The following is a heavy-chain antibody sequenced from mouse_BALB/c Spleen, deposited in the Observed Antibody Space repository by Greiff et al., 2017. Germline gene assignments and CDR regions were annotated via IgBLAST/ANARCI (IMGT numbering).Heavy chain of an antibody. CDR3: ERGAYGNYGYDAY. CDR2: INPSNGRT. Sequence: VQLQQPGAELVKPGASVKLSCKASGYTFTSYWMHWVKQRPGQGLEWIGEINPSNGRTNYNEKFKSKATLTVDKSSSTAYMQLSSLTSEDSAVYYGERGAYGNYGYDAYWGQGTLVTVSA. CDR1: GYTFTSYW. J-gene: IGHJ3*01. V-gene: IGHV1S81*02. D-gene: IGHD2-10*02.